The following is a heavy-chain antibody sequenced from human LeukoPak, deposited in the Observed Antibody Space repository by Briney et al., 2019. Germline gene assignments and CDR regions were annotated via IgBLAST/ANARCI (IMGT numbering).Heavy chain of an antibody. V-gene: IGHV3-15*01. J-gene: IGHJ3*02. CDR1: GFTFSSYA. D-gene: IGHD3-16*01. CDR3: TTYSWGACEI. Sequence: PGGSLRLSCAASGFTFSSYAMTWVRQAPGKGLEWVGRIKRKTDGGTIDYAAPVKGRFTISKDDSKNTLYLQMNSLESEDTATYYCTTYSWGACEIWGQGTMVTVSP. CDR2: IKRKTDGGTI.